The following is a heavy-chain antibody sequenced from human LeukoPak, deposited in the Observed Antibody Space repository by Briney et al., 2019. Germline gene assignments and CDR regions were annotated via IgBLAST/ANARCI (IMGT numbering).Heavy chain of an antibody. V-gene: IGHV1-2*02. CDR2: INPNSGGT. J-gene: IGHJ5*02. D-gene: IGHD6-13*01. CDR1: GYTFTGYY. Sequence: ASVKVSCKASGYTFTGYYMHWVRQAPGQGLEWMGWINPNSGGTNYAQKFQGRVTMTRDTSISTAYMELSRLRSDDTAVYYCAREMAVAAAGYWFDPWGQGTLVIVSS. CDR3: AREMAVAAAGYWFDP.